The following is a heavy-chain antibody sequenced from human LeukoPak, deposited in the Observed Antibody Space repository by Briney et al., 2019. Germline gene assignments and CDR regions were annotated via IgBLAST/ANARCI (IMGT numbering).Heavy chain of an antibody. CDR3: AKRNSGSYSRGFDY. CDR2: ITDNGGST. V-gene: IGHV3-23*01. Sequence: GGSLRLSCAASGFTFSSPAMSWVRQPPGKGLEWVSTITDNGGSTYFADSVKGRFTISRDNSKNTLHLQMNSLRADDTAVYYCAKRNSGSYSRGFDYWGQGTLVTVSS. J-gene: IGHJ4*02. CDR1: GFTFSSPA. D-gene: IGHD1-26*01.